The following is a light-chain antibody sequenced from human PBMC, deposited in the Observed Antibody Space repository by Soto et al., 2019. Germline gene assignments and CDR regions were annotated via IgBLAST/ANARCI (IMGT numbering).Light chain of an antibody. CDR2: TAS. J-gene: IGKJ1*01. CDR1: QGISSY. V-gene: IGKV1-27*01. Sequence: DIQLTQSPSSLSASVGDRVTITCRVSQGISSYLNWYRQKPGKVLMHTASNLQSGVPSRFSGSGSRTYFTLTIASLQPEDVATYYGQRTYNAPPMTCGQGTKVDI. CDR3: QRTYNAPPMT.